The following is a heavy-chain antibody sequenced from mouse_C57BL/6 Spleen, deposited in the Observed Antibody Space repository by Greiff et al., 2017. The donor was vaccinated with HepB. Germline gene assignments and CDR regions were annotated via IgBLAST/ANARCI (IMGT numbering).Heavy chain of an antibody. V-gene: IGHV1-42*01. D-gene: IGHD1-1*01. Sequence: EVQVVESGPELVKPGASVKISCKASGYSFTGYYMNWVKQSPEKSLEWIGEINPSTGGTTYNQKFKAKATLTVDKSSSTAYMQLKSLTSEDSAVYYCVYGSSYRFAYWGQGTLVTVSA. CDR3: VYGSSYRFAY. CDR1: GYSFTGYY. CDR2: INPSTGGT. J-gene: IGHJ3*01.